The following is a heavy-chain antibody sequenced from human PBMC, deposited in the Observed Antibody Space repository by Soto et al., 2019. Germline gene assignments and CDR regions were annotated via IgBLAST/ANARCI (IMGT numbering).Heavy chain of an antibody. CDR1: GYTFTSYG. D-gene: IGHD3-3*01. J-gene: IGHJ6*02. Sequence: ASVKVSCKASGYTFTSYGISWGRQAPGQGLEWMGWISAYNGNTNYAQKLQGRVTMTTDTSTSTAYMELRSLRSDDTAVYYCARDFPVIRFSEASYYYYGMDVWGQGTTVTVSS. V-gene: IGHV1-18*01. CDR3: ARDFPVIRFSEASYYYYGMDV. CDR2: ISAYNGNT.